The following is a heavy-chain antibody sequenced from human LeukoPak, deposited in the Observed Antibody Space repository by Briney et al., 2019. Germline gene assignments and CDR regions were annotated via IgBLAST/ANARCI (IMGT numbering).Heavy chain of an antibody. Sequence: AGGSLRLSCAASGFTFSSYEMNWVGQAPGKGREWVSYISSSDSTIYYADSVKGRFTISRDNDKNSLYLQMNSLRAEDTAVYYCAELGMTMIGGVWGKGTTVTISS. D-gene: IGHD3-10*02. J-gene: IGHJ6*04. CDR1: GFTFSSYE. V-gene: IGHV3-48*03. CDR3: AELGMTMIGGV. CDR2: ISSSDSTI.